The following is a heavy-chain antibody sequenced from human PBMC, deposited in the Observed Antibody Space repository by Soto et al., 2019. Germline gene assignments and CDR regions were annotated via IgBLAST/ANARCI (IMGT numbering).Heavy chain of an antibody. J-gene: IGHJ3*02. Sequence: QVQLVESGGGVVQPGRSLRLSCAASGFIFSSYSMHWVRQAPGKGLEWVAIISNDGSNKYYVDSVKGRFTISRDNSNNTLSLQMISLRAEDTAVYYCARDQFLDAFDIWGQGTMVTVSS. CDR1: GFIFSSYS. CDR3: ARDQFLDAFDI. CDR2: ISNDGSNK. D-gene: IGHD2-21*01. V-gene: IGHV3-30-3*01.